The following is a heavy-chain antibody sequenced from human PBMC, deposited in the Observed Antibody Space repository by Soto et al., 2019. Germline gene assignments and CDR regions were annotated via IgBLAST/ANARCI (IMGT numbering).Heavy chain of an antibody. CDR3: ARETALLQSIAALGYGMDV. CDR1: GGSISSSSYY. D-gene: IGHD6-6*01. Sequence: SETLSLTCTVSGGSISSSSYYWGWIRQPPGKGLEWIGSINYSGSTYYNPSLKSRVTISIDTSKNQFSLKLSSVTAADTAVYYCARETALLQSIAALGYGMDVWGQGTTVTVSS. V-gene: IGHV4-39*02. J-gene: IGHJ6*02. CDR2: INYSGST.